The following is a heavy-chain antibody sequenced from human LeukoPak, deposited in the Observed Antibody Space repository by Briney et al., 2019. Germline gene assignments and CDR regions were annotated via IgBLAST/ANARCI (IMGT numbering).Heavy chain of an antibody. D-gene: IGHD1-14*01. J-gene: IGHJ6*03. CDR3: ARSTGYYYYYMDV. V-gene: IGHV3-48*01. Sequence: PGGSLRLPCAASGFTFSNNNMNWVRQAPGKGLEWVSYISSSSETIYYADSVKGRFTVSRDSAKNSLYLQMNSLRAEDTAVYYCARSTGYYYYYMDVWGKGTTVTVSS. CDR2: ISSSSETI. CDR1: GFTFSNNN.